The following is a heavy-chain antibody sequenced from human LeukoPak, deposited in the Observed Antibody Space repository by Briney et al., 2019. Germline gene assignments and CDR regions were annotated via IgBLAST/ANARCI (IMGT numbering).Heavy chain of an antibody. CDR1: EYSFSTYW. CDR2: IYPGDSDT. J-gene: IGHJ5*02. CDR3: VRQPAASAGGIDL. V-gene: IGHV5-51*01. D-gene: IGHD6-13*01. Sequence: GESLKISCKGPEYSFSTYWIGRVRQMPGKGLEWMGIIYPGDSDTRYSPSYEGQVTISADKSINTAYVQWSSLKASDTAIYYCVRQPAASAGGIDLWGLGTLVSVSS.